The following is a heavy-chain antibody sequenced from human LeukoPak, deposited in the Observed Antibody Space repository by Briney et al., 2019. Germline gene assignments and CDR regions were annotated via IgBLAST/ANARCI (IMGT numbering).Heavy chain of an antibody. Sequence: PGGSLRLSCAASGFTFISYSMNWVRQAPGKGLEWVSSISSSSSYIHYADSVKGRFTISRDNAKNSLYLQMNSLRAEDTAVYYCARVGDSSGYIPYFFDYWGQGTLVTVPS. CDR3: ARVGDSSGYIPYFFDY. CDR2: ISSSSSYI. CDR1: GFTFISYS. D-gene: IGHD3-22*01. V-gene: IGHV3-21*01. J-gene: IGHJ4*02.